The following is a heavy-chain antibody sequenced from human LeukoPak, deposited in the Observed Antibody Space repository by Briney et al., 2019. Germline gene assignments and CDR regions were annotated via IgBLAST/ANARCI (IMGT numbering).Heavy chain of an antibody. Sequence: SETLSLTCAVYGGSFSGYYWGWIRQPPGKGLEWIGSIYYSGSTYYNPSLKGRVTISVDTSKNQFSLKLSSVTAADTAVYYCARARSIAARPDAHNDSSGYYKYYFDYWGQGTLVTVSS. V-gene: IGHV4-34*01. D-gene: IGHD3-22*01. CDR1: GGSFSGYY. CDR3: ARARSIAARPDAHNDSSGYYKYYFDY. J-gene: IGHJ4*02. CDR2: IYYSGST.